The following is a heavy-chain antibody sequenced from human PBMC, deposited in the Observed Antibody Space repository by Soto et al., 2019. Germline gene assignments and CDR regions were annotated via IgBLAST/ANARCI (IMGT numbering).Heavy chain of an antibody. CDR3: ARRYGASFDY. J-gene: IGHJ4*02. D-gene: IGHD4-17*01. V-gene: IGHV4-59*12. CDR1: GGSISSYY. Sequence: SETLSLTCTVSGGSISSYYWSWIRQPPGKGLEWIGYIYYSGSTNYNPSLKSRVTISVDTSKNQFSLKLSSVTAADTAVYYCARRYGASFDYCGPGTLVTVSS. CDR2: IYYSGST.